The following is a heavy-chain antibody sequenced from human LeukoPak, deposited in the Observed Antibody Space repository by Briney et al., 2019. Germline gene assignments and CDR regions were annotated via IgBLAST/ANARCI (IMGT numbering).Heavy chain of an antibody. Sequence: SSETLSLTCSVPGGSLSNYYWTWIRRPPGKGLEWIGYIYSSGSANYDPSLKSRVNISIDTSENQFSLKLSSVTAADTAVYYCARRSWGSDFDYWGQGALVTVSS. CDR1: GGSLSNYY. V-gene: IGHV4-59*01. CDR2: IYSSGSA. J-gene: IGHJ4*02. D-gene: IGHD3-16*01. CDR3: ARRSWGSDFDY.